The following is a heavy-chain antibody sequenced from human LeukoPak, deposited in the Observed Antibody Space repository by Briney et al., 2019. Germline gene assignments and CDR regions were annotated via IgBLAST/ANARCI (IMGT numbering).Heavy chain of an antibody. Sequence: PGGSLRLSCAASGFTFSSYEMNWVRQAPGKGLEWVSYISSSSSTIYYADSVKGRFTISRDNAKNSLYLQMNSLRAEDTAVYYCARDERAPHYYGNSGYWGQGTLVTVSS. D-gene: IGHD3-3*01. V-gene: IGHV3-48*03. CDR2: ISSSSSTI. CDR1: GFTFSSYE. J-gene: IGHJ4*02. CDR3: ARDERAPHYYGNSGY.